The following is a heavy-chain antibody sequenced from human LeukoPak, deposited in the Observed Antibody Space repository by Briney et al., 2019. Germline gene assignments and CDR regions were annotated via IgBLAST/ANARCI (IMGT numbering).Heavy chain of an antibody. J-gene: IGHJ3*02. D-gene: IGHD3-16*01. Sequence: GTSVKVSCKASGFTFTSSAMQWVRQARGQRLEWIGWIVVGSGNTNYAQKFQERVTITKDMSTSTAYMELSSLRSEDTAVYYCAADDRTSNAFDIWGQGTMVTVSS. CDR2: IVVGSGNT. CDR3: AADDRTSNAFDI. V-gene: IGHV1-58*02. CDR1: GFTFTSSA.